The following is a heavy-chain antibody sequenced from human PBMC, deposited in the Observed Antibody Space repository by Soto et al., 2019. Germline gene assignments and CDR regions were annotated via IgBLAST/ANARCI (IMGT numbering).Heavy chain of an antibody. CDR3: ARTDRDFYGLDV. CDR1: GFTFRNYD. CDR2: ISAAGDP. Sequence: EVQLVESGGGLVQPGGSLRLSCEASGFTFRNYDMHWVRQGTGKGLEWVSGISAAGDPDYADSVEGRFTISRGNAQNSFFLQMNSLRVGDTAVHYCARTDRDFYGLDVWGQGTTVIVSS. J-gene: IGHJ6*02. V-gene: IGHV3-13*05.